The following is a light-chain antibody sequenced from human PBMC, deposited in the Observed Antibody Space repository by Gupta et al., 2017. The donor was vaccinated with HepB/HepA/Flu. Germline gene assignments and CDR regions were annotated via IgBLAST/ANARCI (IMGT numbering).Light chain of an antibody. J-gene: IGKJ1*01. CDR1: QSISNW. CDR2: KAS. CDR3: QQYSNLWT. Sequence: DIQMTQSPSILSASVGDRVTITCRASQSISNWLAWFQQKPGKAPKLLISKASILQAGVPSRFSGSGSGTEFTLTISSLQPDDFATYYCQQYSNLWTFGPGTKVDI. V-gene: IGKV1-5*03.